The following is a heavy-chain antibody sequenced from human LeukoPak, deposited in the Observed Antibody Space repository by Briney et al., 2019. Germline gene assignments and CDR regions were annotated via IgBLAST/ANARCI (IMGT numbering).Heavy chain of an antibody. CDR2: INPNSGGT. V-gene: IGHV1-2*02. CDR1: GYTFTGYY. D-gene: IGHD3-22*01. Sequence: ASVKVSCKASGYTFTGYYMHWVRQAPGQGLEWMGWINPNSGGTNYAQKFQGRVTMTRDTSISTAYMELSRLRSDDTTVYYCARDLGYYYDSSGDAFDIWGQGTMVTVSS. CDR3: ARDLGYYYDSSGDAFDI. J-gene: IGHJ3*02.